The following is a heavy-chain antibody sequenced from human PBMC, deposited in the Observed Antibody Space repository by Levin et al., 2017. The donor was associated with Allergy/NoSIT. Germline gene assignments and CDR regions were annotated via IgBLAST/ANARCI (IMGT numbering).Heavy chain of an antibody. CDR3: AREMDWSSGWFPDCFDY. CDR2: ISYDGSNK. Sequence: AGGSLRLSCAASGFTFSSYAMHWVRQAPGKGLEWVAVISYDGSNKYYADSVKGRFTISRDNSKNTLYLQMNSLRAEDTAVYYCAREMDWSSGWFPDCFDYWGQGTLVTVSS. J-gene: IGHJ4*02. CDR1: GFTFSSYA. V-gene: IGHV3-30-3*01. D-gene: IGHD6-19*01.